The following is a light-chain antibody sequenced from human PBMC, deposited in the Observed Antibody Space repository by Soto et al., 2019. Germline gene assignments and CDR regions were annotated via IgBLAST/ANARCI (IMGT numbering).Light chain of an antibody. CDR2: GAS. V-gene: IGKV3D-15*01. CDR3: QQYNNWPPLT. J-gene: IGKJ4*01. Sequence: EIVMTQSPATLSVSPGERATLSCRASQSVSNNLAWYQQKPGQAPRLLIYGASTRATGIPARFSCSGSGTEFTLTISSLQSEDFAVYYCQQYNNWPPLTFGGGTKVEIK. CDR1: QSVSNN.